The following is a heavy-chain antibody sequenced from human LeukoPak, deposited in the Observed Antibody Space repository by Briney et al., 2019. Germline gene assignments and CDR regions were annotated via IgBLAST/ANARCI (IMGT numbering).Heavy chain of an antibody. CDR3: AKDMVDSVYVTIVY. J-gene: IGHJ4*02. CDR1: EVTFSDFV. D-gene: IGHD5/OR15-5a*01. CDR2: ISYDGSNT. V-gene: IGHV3-30*18. Sequence: GGSLRLSCAASEVTFSDFVMNSVPQAPGKGLEWVAVISYDGSNTYYADSVKGRFTISRDNSKSTLYLQMNSLRAEDTAVYYCAKDMVDSVYVTIVYCGQRTLVTVSS.